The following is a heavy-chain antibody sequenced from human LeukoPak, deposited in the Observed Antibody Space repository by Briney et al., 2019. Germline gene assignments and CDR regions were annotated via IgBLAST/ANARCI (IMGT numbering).Heavy chain of an antibody. Sequence: ASVKVSCKASGYTFTSYAMHWVRQAPGQRLEWMGWINAGNGNTKYSQEFQGRVTITRDTSASTAYMELSSLRSEDMAVYYCARDSGSYFRFDYWGQGTLVTVSS. V-gene: IGHV1-3*03. D-gene: IGHD1-26*01. J-gene: IGHJ4*02. CDR3: ARDSGSYFRFDY. CDR2: INAGNGNT. CDR1: GYTFTSYA.